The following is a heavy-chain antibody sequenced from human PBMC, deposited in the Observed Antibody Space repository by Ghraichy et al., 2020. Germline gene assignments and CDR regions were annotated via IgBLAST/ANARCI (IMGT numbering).Heavy chain of an antibody. CDR2: ISWNSGSI. J-gene: IGHJ4*02. V-gene: IGHV3-9*01. CDR3: AKDIVGATTAFDY. Sequence: GGSLRLSCAASGFTFDDYAMHWVRQAPGKGLEWVSGISWNSGSIGYADSVKGRFTISRDNAKNSLYLQMNSLRAEDTALYYCAKDIVGATTAFDYWGQGTLVTVSS. CDR1: GFTFDDYA. D-gene: IGHD1-26*01.